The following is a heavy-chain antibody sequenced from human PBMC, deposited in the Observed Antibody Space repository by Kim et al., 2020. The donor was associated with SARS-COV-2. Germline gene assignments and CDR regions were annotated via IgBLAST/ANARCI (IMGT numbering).Heavy chain of an antibody. CDR2: IKQDGSEK. CDR3: SSDLDV. J-gene: IGHJ6*04. CDR1: GFTFSSYW. V-gene: IGHV3-7*01. Sequence: GGSLRLSCAASGFTFSSYWMSWVRQAPGKGLEWVANIKQDGSEKYYVDSVKGRFTVSSDNAENSLYLQLNSLRAEDTDVYYCSSDLDVWGKGAAVTVSS.